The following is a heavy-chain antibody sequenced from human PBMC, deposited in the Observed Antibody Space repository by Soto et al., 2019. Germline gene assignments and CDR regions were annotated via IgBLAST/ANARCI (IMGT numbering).Heavy chain of an antibody. V-gene: IGHV3-30*03. CDR3: ARNGFDILTGYEFDY. J-gene: IGHJ4*02. D-gene: IGHD3-9*01. Sequence: QVQLVESGGGVVQPGRSLRLSCAASGFTFSSYGMHWVRQAPGKGLEWVAVISYDGSNKYYADSVKGRFTISRDNSKNTLDLQMNSLRAEDTAVYYCARNGFDILTGYEFDYWGQGTLVTVSS. CDR1: GFTFSSYG. CDR2: ISYDGSNK.